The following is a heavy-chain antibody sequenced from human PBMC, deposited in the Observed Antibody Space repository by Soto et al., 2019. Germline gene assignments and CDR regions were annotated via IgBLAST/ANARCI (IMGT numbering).Heavy chain of an antibody. D-gene: IGHD4-17*01. Sequence: ETLSLTCTVSGGSISSSSYYWGWIRQPPGKGLEWVSTINDSGGDTYYADSVKGRFTISRDNSKNTLYLQVNSLRAEDTAVYYCAKDLYGDYDFDHWGQGTLVTVSS. J-gene: IGHJ4*02. CDR2: INDSGGDT. V-gene: IGHV3-23*01. CDR1: GGSISSSSYY. CDR3: AKDLYGDYDFDH.